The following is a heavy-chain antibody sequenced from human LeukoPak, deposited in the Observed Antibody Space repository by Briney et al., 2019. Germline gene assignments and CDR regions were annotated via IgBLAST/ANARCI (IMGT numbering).Heavy chain of an antibody. V-gene: IGHV3-21*01. D-gene: IGHD5-12*01. J-gene: IGHJ3*02. CDR3: ARDYGDIVATTTFFDI. CDR1: GFTFSSYS. Sequence: GGSLRLSCAASGFTFSSYSMNWVRQAPGKGLEWVSSISSSSSYIYYADSAKGRFTISRDNAKNSLYLQMNSLRAEDTAVYYCARDYGDIVATTTFFDIWRQGTMVTLSS. CDR2: ISSSSSYI.